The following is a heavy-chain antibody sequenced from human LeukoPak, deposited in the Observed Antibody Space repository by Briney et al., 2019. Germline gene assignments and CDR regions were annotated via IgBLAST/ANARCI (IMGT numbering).Heavy chain of an antibody. CDR3: ARGGGLDV. CDR1: GFTFSSYW. CDR2: ISYDGSNK. V-gene: IGHV3-30-3*01. J-gene: IGHJ6*02. D-gene: IGHD3-16*01. Sequence: GGSLRLSCAASGFTFSSYWMSWVRQAPGKGLEWVAVISYDGSNKYYADSVKGRFTISRDNSKNTLYLQMSNLRAEDTAVYFCARGGGLDVWGQGATVTVSS.